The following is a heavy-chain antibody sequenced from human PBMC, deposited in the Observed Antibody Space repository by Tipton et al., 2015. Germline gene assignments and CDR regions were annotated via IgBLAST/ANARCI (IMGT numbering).Heavy chain of an antibody. D-gene: IGHD1-26*01. CDR3: VRESLQTIVTVAKKEYFQV. CDR2: IQDSGRT. J-gene: IGHJ1*01. V-gene: IGHV4-61*01. Sequence: TLSLTCTVSGGSVKDNNYYWNWNRQSPGKELEWIGHIQDSGRTDYNPSLKSRVTMSLDKPQNQFSLKLRSVTAADTALYYCVRESLQTIVTVAKKEYFQVWGQGTLVTVSS. CDR1: GGSVKDNNYY.